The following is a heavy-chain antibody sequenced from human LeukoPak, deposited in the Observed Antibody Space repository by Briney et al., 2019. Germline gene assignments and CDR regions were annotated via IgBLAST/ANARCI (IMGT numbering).Heavy chain of an antibody. CDR3: ARDSSGYRY. J-gene: IGHJ4*02. CDR1: GFTFSSYW. CDR2: IDRDGNEK. V-gene: IGHV3-7*01. D-gene: IGHD5-12*01. Sequence: PGGSLRLSCAASGFTFSSYWMSWVRQAPGKGLEWVASIDRDGNEKFYVDSVKGRFTISRDNAKKSLYLQVNFLRVEDTALYYCARDSSGYRYWGQGTLVTVSS.